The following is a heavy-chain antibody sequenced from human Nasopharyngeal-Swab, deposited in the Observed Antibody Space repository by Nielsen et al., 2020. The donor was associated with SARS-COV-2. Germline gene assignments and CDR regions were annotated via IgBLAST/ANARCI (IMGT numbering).Heavy chain of an antibody. D-gene: IGHD1-7*01. Sequence: LVKVSCKASGFTFTSSAVQWVRQARGQRLEWIGWIVVGSGNTNYAQKFQERVTITRDMSTSTAYMELSSLRSEDTAVYYCAAVDITGTTSPFDYWGQGTLVTVSS. CDR3: AAVDITGTTSPFDY. J-gene: IGHJ4*02. CDR1: GFTFTSSA. V-gene: IGHV1-58*01. CDR2: IVVGSGNT.